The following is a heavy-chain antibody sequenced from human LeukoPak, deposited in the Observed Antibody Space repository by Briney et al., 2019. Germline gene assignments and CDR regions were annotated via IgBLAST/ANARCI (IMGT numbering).Heavy chain of an antibody. D-gene: IGHD2-21*02. CDR1: GYTFTSYG. CDR2: IIPILGIA. V-gene: IGHV1-69*04. Sequence: SVKVSCKASGYTFTSYGISWVRQAPGQGLEWMGRIIPILGIANYAQKFQGRVTITADKSTSTAYMELSSLRSEDTAVYYCARPYCGGDCYSPFDYWGQGTLVTVSS. J-gene: IGHJ4*02. CDR3: ARPYCGGDCYSPFDY.